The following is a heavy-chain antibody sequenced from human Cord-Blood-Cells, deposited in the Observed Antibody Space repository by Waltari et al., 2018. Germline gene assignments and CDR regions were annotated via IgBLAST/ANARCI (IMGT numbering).Heavy chain of an antibody. CDR2: INHSGRT. CDR1: GGSLSGYY. Sequence: QVQLQQWGAGLLKPSETLSLTCAVYGGSLSGYYWSWIRQPPGKGLEWIWGINHSGRTNDNPSLSSRVTISVDTSNNQFSLKLCSVTAAYTSVYYCACITHYYDSSGYYEYFQHWGQGTLVTVSS. CDR3: ACITHYYDSSGYYEYFQH. D-gene: IGHD3-22*01. V-gene: IGHV4-34*01. J-gene: IGHJ1*01.